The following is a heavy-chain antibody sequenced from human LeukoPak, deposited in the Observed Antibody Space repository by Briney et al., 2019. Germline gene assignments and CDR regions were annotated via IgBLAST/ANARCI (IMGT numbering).Heavy chain of an antibody. CDR3: ARDLLEWPDAFDI. Sequence: PSETLSLTCAVSGGSISSSNWWSWVRQPPGKGLEWIGEIYHSGSTNYNPSLKSRVTISVDKSKNQFSLELSSVTAADTAVYYCARDLLEWPDAFDIWGQGTMVTVSS. V-gene: IGHV4-4*02. D-gene: IGHD3-3*01. CDR2: IYHSGST. CDR1: GGSISSSNW. J-gene: IGHJ3*02.